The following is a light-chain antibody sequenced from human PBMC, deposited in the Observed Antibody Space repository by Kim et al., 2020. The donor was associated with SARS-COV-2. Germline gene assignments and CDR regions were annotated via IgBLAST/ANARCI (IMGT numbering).Light chain of an antibody. J-gene: IGLJ2*01. CDR1: SSDIGSYNY. CDR2: DVN. CDR3: NSYTSSSTLV. Sequence: GQSITISCTGTSSDIGSYNYVSWYQQHPGKAPKLMIYDVNNRPSGISNRFSGSKSGNTASLTISGLQAEDEADYYCNSYTSSSTLVFGGGTQLTVL. V-gene: IGLV2-14*03.